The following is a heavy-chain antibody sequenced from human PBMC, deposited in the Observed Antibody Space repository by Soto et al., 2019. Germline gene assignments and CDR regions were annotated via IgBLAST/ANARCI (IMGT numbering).Heavy chain of an antibody. CDR3: ASTSYFDNSGSAN. V-gene: IGHV4-30-4*01. CDR2: IYYTGST. CDR1: GGSISSDNYY. Sequence: SSETLSLTCTVSGGSISSDNYYWSWIRQPPGKGLEWIGYIYYTGSTYYNPSLKSRVVIPIDTSQNQFSLKLSSVTAADTAVYYCASTSYFDNSGSANWGQGTLVTVSS. J-gene: IGHJ4*02. D-gene: IGHD3-22*01.